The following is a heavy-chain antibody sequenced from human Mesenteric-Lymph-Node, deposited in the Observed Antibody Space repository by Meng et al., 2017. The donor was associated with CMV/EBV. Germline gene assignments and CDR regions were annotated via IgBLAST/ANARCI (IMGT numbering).Heavy chain of an antibody. V-gene: IGHV1-2*02. Sequence: ASVKVSCKASGYTFTSYDINWVRQATGQGLEWMGWINPNSGDTTYAEKFQGRVTMTRDTSISTAYMELSRLTSDDTAVYYCARDFGSSGLSDYWAQGTVVTVSS. CDR3: ARDFGSSGLSDY. J-gene: IGHJ4*02. D-gene: IGHD3-22*01. CDR2: INPNSGDT. CDR1: GYTFTSYD.